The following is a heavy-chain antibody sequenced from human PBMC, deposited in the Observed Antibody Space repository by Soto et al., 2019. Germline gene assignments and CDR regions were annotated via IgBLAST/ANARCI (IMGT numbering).Heavy chain of an antibody. Sequence: ASVKVSCRASGYTFTGYYMHWVRQAPGQGLEWMGWINPNSGGTNYAQKFQGWVTMTRDTSISTAYMELSRLRPDDTAVYYCARGSRLFRNWFDPWGQGTLVTVSS. CDR3: ARGSRLFRNWFDP. CDR1: GYTFTGYY. J-gene: IGHJ5*02. V-gene: IGHV1-2*04. CDR2: INPNSGGT. D-gene: IGHD2-21*01.